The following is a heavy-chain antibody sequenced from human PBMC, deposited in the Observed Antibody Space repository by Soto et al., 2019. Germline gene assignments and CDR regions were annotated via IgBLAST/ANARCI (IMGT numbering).Heavy chain of an antibody. V-gene: IGHV3-15*01. Sequence: GGSQRLSCAASGFTFSNAWMSWVRQAPGKGLEWVGRIKSKTDGGTTDYAAPVKGRFTISRDDSKNTLYLQMNSLKTEDTAVYYCTTGVTSRGMDVWGQGTTVTVSS. CDR1: GFTFSNAW. D-gene: IGHD3-10*01. CDR2: IKSKTDGGTT. J-gene: IGHJ6*02. CDR3: TTGVTSRGMDV.